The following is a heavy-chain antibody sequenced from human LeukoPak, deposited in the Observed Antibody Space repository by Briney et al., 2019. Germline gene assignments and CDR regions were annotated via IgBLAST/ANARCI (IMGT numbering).Heavy chain of an antibody. J-gene: IGHJ4*02. D-gene: IGHD6-13*01. V-gene: IGHV4-39*01. CDR2: IYYSGST. CDR1: GGSISSSSYY. Sequence: SETLSLTCTVAGGSISSSSYYWGWIRQPPGKGLEWIGSIYYSGSTYYNPSPKSRVTISVDTSKNQFSLKLSSVTAADTAVYYCARRVSGYSSRWYGRYFDFWGQGTLVTVSS. CDR3: ARRVSGYSSRWYGRYFDF.